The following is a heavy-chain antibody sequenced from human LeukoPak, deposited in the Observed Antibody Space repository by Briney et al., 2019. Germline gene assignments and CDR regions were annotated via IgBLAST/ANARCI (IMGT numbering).Heavy chain of an antibody. Sequence: GESLKISCKGSGYSFTSYWIGWLRQMPGKGLEWMGIIYPGDSDTRYSPSFQGQVTISADKSISTAYLQWSSLKASDTAMYYCARCSGYSSSWYAFRVGLFDYWGQGTLVTVSS. V-gene: IGHV5-51*01. D-gene: IGHD6-13*01. CDR3: ARCSGYSSSWYAFRVGLFDY. CDR1: GYSFTSYW. J-gene: IGHJ4*02. CDR2: IYPGDSDT.